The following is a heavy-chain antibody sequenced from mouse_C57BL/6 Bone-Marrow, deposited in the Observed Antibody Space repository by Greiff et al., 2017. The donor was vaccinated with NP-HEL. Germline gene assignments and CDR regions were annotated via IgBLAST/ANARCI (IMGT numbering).Heavy chain of an antibody. CDR2: INPSTGGT. CDR3: ARYDGYYPHWYFDV. D-gene: IGHD2-3*01. J-gene: IGHJ1*03. Sequence: VQLQQSGPELVKPGASVKISCKASGYSFTGYYMNWVKQSPEKSLEWIGEINPSTGGTTYNQKFKAKATLTVAKSSSTAYMQLKRLTSEDSAVYYCARYDGYYPHWYFDVWGTGTTVTVSS. V-gene: IGHV1-42*01. CDR1: GYSFTGYY.